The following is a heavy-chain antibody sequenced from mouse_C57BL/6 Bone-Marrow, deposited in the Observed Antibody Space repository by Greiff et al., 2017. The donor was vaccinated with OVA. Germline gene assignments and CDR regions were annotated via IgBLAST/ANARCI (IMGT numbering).Heavy chain of an antibody. D-gene: IGHD2-5*01. J-gene: IGHJ3*01. Sequence: QVQLQQSGAELVRPGTSVKMSCKASGYTFTNYWIGWAKQRPGHGLEWIGDIYPGGGYTNYNEKFKGKATLTADKSSSTAYMQFSSLTSEDSAIYYCARSYSNSWFAYWGQGTLVTVSA. CDR2: IYPGGGYT. V-gene: IGHV1-63*01. CDR3: ARSYSNSWFAY. CDR1: GYTFTNYW.